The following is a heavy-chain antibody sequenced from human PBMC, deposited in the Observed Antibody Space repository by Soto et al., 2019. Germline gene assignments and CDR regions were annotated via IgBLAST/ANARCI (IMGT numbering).Heavy chain of an antibody. CDR1: GFTFTSSA. V-gene: IGHV1-58*01. Sequence: ASVKVSCKASGFTFTSSAVQWVRQARGQRLEWIGWIVADNGNTNYAQKLQGRVTMTTNTSTSTAYMELSSLRSEDTAVYYCARGMITFGGVIVSAAFDIWGQGTMVTVS. J-gene: IGHJ3*02. CDR3: ARGMITFGGVIVSAAFDI. D-gene: IGHD3-16*02. CDR2: IVADNGNT.